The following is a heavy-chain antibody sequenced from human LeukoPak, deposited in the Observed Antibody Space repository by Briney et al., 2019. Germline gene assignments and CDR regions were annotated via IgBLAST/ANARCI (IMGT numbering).Heavy chain of an antibody. CDR2: INSDGSWT. V-gene: IGHV3-74*01. Sequence: GGSLRLSCAASGNYCMHWVRQVPGKGLVWVSHINSDGSWTSYADSVKGRFTISRDNSKNTLYLQMNSLRAEDTAVYYCARDYYGSGSYYNPFDYWGQGTLVTVSS. CDR3: ARDYYGSGSYYNPFDY. CDR1: GNYC. D-gene: IGHD3-10*01. J-gene: IGHJ4*02.